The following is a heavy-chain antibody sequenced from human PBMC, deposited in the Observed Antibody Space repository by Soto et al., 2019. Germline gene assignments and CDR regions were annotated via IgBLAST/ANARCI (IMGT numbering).Heavy chain of an antibody. CDR2: TYYRSKWYN. CDR1: GDSVSSNSAA. V-gene: IGHV6-1*01. D-gene: IGHD2-15*01. Sequence: SQTLSLTCAISGDSVSSNSAAWNWIRQSPSRGLEWLGRTYYRSKWYNDYAVSVKSRITINPDTSKNHFSLQLNSVTPEDTAVYYFARAFCICGSCWAWSNWFYPWGQGTLVTVSS. CDR3: ARAFCICGSCWAWSNWFYP. J-gene: IGHJ5*02.